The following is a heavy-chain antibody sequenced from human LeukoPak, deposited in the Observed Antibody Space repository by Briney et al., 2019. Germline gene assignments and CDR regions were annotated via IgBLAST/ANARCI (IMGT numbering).Heavy chain of an antibody. Sequence: SETLSLTCTVSGGSISSGDYYWSWIRQPPGKGLEWIGYIYYSGSTYYNPSLKSRVTISVDTSKNQFSLKLSSVTAADTAVYYCARGIVVVRGAFDIWGQGTMVTVSS. CDR3: ARGIVVVRGAFDI. D-gene: IGHD3-22*01. V-gene: IGHV4-30-4*01. J-gene: IGHJ3*02. CDR2: IYYSGST. CDR1: GGSISSGDYY.